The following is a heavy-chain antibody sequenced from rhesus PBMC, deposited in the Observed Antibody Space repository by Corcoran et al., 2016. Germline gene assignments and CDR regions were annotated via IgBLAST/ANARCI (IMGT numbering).Heavy chain of an antibody. CDR3: ARRSDPLNIWTGYYTYNRFDV. Sequence: QVQLQESGPGLLKPSDTLSLTCAVSGGSISGGYGWGWIRQPPGKGLEWMGRSSSSKPTTHYHPSLKSGVTVSTAPSKTQFSLKRSSVPAADTAVYYCARRSDPLNIWTGYYTYNRFDVWGPGVLVTVSS. J-gene: IGHJ5-1*01. D-gene: IGHD3-3*01. CDR1: GGSISGGYG. CDR2: SSSSKPTT. V-gene: IGHV4-76*01.